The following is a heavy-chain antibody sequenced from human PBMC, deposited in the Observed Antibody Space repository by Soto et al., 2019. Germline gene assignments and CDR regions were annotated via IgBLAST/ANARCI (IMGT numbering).Heavy chain of an antibody. Sequence: GGSLRLSCAASGFTVSSNYMSWVRQAPGKGLEWVSVIYSGGSTYYADSVKGRFTISRHNSKNTLYLQMNSLRAEDTAVYYCAREVRGASGAGVIAAAGTGHKPFYYYYMDVWGKGTTVTVSS. CDR2: IYSGGST. CDR1: GFTVSSNY. CDR3: AREVRGASGAGVIAAAGTGHKPFYYYYMDV. V-gene: IGHV3-53*04. J-gene: IGHJ6*03. D-gene: IGHD6-13*01.